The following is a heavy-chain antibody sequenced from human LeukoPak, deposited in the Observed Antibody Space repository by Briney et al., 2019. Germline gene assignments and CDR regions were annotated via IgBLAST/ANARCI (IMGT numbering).Heavy chain of an antibody. CDR3: ARGGPRDPMVRGVIGFDY. J-gene: IGHJ4*02. D-gene: IGHD3-10*01. CDR2: IYTSGST. CDR1: GGSVSSGSFY. Sequence: SETLSLTCTVSGGSVSSGSFYWTWIRQPPGKGLEWIGRIYTSGSTNYNPSLKSRVTMSVDTSKNQFSLKLSSVTAADTAVYYCARGGPRDPMVRGVIGFDYWGQGTLVTVSS. V-gene: IGHV4-61*02.